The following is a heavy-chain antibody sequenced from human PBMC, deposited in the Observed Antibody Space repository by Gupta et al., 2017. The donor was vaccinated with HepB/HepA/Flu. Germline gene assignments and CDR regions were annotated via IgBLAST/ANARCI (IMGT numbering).Heavy chain of an antibody. Sequence: EVQLLESGGGLVQPGGSLRLPCVASGSSLNNSFLQWLRQGPGKGLECVYQMNRDGRSTAYADSVKGRFIISRDNARNTLYLQMNRLRDEDTAVYYCTGVTGDGRVGLADYWGQGTLVTVSS. CDR3: TGVTGDGRVGLADY. CDR2: MNRDGRST. J-gene: IGHJ4*02. CDR1: GSSLNNSF. D-gene: IGHD7-27*01. V-gene: IGHV3-74*01.